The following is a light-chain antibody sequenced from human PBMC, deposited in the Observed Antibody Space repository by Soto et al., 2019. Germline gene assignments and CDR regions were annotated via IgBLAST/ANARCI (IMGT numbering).Light chain of an antibody. CDR2: DAS. Sequence: EIVLTQSPATLSLSPGERATLSCRASQNVSSYLAWYQHKPGQAPRLLIYDASNRATGIPARFSGSGSGTDFTLSISSLEPEGFAVYYCQQRSNWPFGFGPWTKVDIK. CDR1: QNVSSY. J-gene: IGKJ3*01. CDR3: QQRSNWPFG. V-gene: IGKV3-11*01.